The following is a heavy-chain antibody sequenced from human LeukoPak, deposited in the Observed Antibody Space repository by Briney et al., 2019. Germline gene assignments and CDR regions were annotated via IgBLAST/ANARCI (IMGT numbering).Heavy chain of an antibody. Sequence: GGSLRLSCAASEFTFSTYSMNRVRQAPGKGLEWVSSISSTSSYIYYADSVKGRFTISRDNAKNSLYLHMNSLRAEDTAVYYCARGSSSSVQVPQFDYWGQGSLVTVSS. CDR1: EFTFSTYS. J-gene: IGHJ4*02. V-gene: IGHV3-21*01. CDR2: ISSTSSYI. D-gene: IGHD6-13*01. CDR3: ARGSSSSVQVPQFDY.